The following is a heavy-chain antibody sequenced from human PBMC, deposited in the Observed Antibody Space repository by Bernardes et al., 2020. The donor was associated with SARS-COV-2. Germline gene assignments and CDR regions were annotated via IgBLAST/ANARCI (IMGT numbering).Heavy chain of an antibody. CDR2: IGSGSRDI. J-gene: IGHJ4*02. CDR1: GFTISSYG. D-gene: IGHD2-15*01. V-gene: IGHV3-21*05. CDR3: ARRLIVEARAGLDY. Sequence: GGSLRLSCEASGFTISSYGMYWVRQAPGKGLEWISYIGSGSRDISYADSGKGRFTISKDDAKNSLYVHMNSLTAEDTAVYYCARRLIVEARAGLDYWGQGALVTVSS.